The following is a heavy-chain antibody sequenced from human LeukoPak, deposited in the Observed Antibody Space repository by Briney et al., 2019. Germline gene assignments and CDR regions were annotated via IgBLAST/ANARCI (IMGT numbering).Heavy chain of an antibody. CDR3: ARQVGVGANSDAFDI. CDR1: GGSISSYY. V-gene: IGHV4-59*01. CDR2: IYYSGST. D-gene: IGHD1-26*01. Sequence: PSETLSLTCTGSGGSISSYYWSWIRQPPGKGLEWIGYIYYSGSTSYNPSLKGRVTILVDTSKNQFSLKLSSVTAADTAVYYCARQVGVGANSDAFDIWGQGTMVTVSS. J-gene: IGHJ3*02.